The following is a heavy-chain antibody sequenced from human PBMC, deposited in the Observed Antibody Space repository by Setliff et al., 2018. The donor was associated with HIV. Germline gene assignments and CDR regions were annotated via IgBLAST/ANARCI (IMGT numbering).Heavy chain of an antibody. Sequence: GGSLRLSCAASGFTLSNFWMTWVRQAPRKGLEWVASIKQDGSEKNYVDSVKGRFTLSRDNAKNSLYLQMSSLRADDTAVYYCTTGAPFNDPPWDYWGQGTLVTVSS. CDR1: GFTLSNFW. CDR3: TTGAPFNDPPWDY. CDR2: IKQDGSEK. J-gene: IGHJ4*02. V-gene: IGHV3-7*03.